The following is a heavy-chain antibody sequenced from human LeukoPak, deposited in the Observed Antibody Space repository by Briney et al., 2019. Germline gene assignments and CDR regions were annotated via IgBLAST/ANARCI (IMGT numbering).Heavy chain of an antibody. CDR1: GFTLSSDW. Sequence: PGGSLRLSCAASGFTLSSDWMTWVRQATGKGLEWVANINQDGSAKYYVGSVKARFTISRDNAKNSMYLQMNSLRAEDTAVYYCARWEIRGTAHQLDYWGQGNLVTVSS. CDR3: ARWEIRGTAHQLDY. J-gene: IGHJ4*02. CDR2: INQDGSAK. D-gene: IGHD1-7*01. V-gene: IGHV3-7*01.